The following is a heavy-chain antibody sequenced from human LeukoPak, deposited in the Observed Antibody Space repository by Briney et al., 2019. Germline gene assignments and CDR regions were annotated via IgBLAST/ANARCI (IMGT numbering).Heavy chain of an antibody. J-gene: IGHJ4*02. Sequence: PGGSLRLSCAASGFTFSSYAMSWVRQAPGKGLEWVSAISGSGGSTYYADSVKGRFTISRDNSKNTLYLQMNSLRAEDTAVYYCARDGYSSSFYFDYWGQGTLVTVSS. V-gene: IGHV3-23*01. CDR2: ISGSGGST. CDR1: GFTFSSYA. CDR3: ARDGYSSSFYFDY. D-gene: IGHD6-6*01.